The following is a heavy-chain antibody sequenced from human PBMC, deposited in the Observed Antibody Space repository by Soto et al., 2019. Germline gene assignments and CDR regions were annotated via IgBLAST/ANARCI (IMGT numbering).Heavy chain of an antibody. Sequence: QVQLVESGGGVVQPGRSLRLSCAASGFTFSSYGMHWVRQAPGKGLEWVAVIWYDGSNKYYADSVKGRFTISRDNSKNPLYLQMNSLRAEDTAVYYCAGAGYSSGWYTLDYWGQGTLVTVSS. V-gene: IGHV3-33*01. D-gene: IGHD6-19*01. CDR2: IWYDGSNK. CDR1: GFTFSSYG. J-gene: IGHJ4*02. CDR3: AGAGYSSGWYTLDY.